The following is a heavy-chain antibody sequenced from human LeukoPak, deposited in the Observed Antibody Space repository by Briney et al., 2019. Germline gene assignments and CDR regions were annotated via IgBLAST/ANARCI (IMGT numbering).Heavy chain of an antibody. D-gene: IGHD3-10*01. V-gene: IGHV4-4*07. CDR3: ARGDGSGTYYAFDY. CDR1: GGSISSYY. J-gene: IGHJ4*02. Sequence: SETLSLTCIVSGGSISSYYWSWIRQPAGKGLEWIGRIYTTGSTNYNPSLKSRVTMLVDTSKNQFSLKLSSVTAADTAVYYCARGDGSGTYYAFDYWGQGTLVTVSS. CDR2: IYTTGST.